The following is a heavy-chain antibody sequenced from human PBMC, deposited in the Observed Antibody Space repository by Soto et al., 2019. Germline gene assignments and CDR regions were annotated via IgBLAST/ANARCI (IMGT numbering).Heavy chain of an antibody. Sequence: QVQLQQWGAGLLKPSETLSLTCAVYGGSFSGYYWSWIRQPPGKGLEWIGEINPSGSTNYNPSLKGRVPISVDTSKNQFSLEPSSVTAADTAVYYCARRVRGCSYGYGWGWFDPWGRGTLVTVSS. V-gene: IGHV4-34*01. CDR3: ARRVRGCSYGYGWGWFDP. D-gene: IGHD5-18*01. CDR1: GGSFSGYY. J-gene: IGHJ5*02. CDR2: INPSGST.